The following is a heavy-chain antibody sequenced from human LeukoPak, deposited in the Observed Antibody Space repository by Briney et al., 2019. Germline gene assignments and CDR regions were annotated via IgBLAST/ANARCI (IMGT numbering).Heavy chain of an antibody. CDR2: IRYDGSNK. V-gene: IGHV3-30*02. CDR3: AKDERYYGSGSHFDY. D-gene: IGHD3-10*01. Sequence: GGSLRVSCAASGFTFSSYGMHWVRQAPGKGLEWVAFIRYDGSNKYYADSVKGRFTISRDNSKNTLYLQMNSLRAEDTAVYYCAKDERYYGSGSHFDYWGQGTLVTVSS. J-gene: IGHJ4*02. CDR1: GFTFSSYG.